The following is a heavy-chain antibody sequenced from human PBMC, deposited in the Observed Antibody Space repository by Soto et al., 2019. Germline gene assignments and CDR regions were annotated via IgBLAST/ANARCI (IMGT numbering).Heavy chain of an antibody. CDR2: IIPIFGTA. CDR3: ARDQADIVVVPAAMGDYYYYYGMDV. J-gene: IGHJ6*02. CDR1: GGTFSSYA. Sequence: SVKVSCKASGGTFSSYAISWVRQAPGKGLEWMGGIIPIFGTANYAQKFQGRVTITADESTSTAYMELSSLRSEDTAVYYCARDQADIVVVPAAMGDYYYYYGMDVWGQGTTVTVSS. V-gene: IGHV1-69*13. D-gene: IGHD2-2*01.